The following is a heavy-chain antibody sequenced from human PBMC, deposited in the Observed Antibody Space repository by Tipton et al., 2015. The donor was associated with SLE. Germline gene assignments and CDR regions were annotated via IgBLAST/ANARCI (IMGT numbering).Heavy chain of an antibody. D-gene: IGHD3-10*01. CDR2: IDYSGST. V-gene: IGHV4-59*01. J-gene: IGHJ6*03. CDR3: ARTKSMLRGRHYYYYYMDV. CDR1: GDSISSYY. Sequence: TLSLTCIASGDSISSYYWSWIRQPPGEGLEWIGYIDYSGSTNYDPSLKSRVTISVDTSKNQFSLKLTSLTAADTAVYFCARTKSMLRGRHYYYYYMDVWGKGTTVTVSS.